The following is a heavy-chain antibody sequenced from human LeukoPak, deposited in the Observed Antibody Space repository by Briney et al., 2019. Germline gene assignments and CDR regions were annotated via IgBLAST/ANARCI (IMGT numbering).Heavy chain of an antibody. CDR3: ARDWYGDPGY. CDR1: GGSISSSSYY. J-gene: IGHJ4*02. CDR2: IYYSGST. D-gene: IGHD4-17*01. Sequence: SETLSLTCTVSGGSISSSSYYWGWIRQPPGKGLEWIGSIYYSGSTYYNPSLKSRVTISVDTSKNQFSLKLSSVTAADTAVYYCARDWYGDPGYWGQGTLVTVSS. V-gene: IGHV4-39*07.